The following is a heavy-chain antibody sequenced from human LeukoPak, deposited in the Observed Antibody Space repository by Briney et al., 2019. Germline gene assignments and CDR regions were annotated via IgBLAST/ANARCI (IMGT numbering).Heavy chain of an antibody. J-gene: IGHJ5*02. CDR2: ISAYNGNT. CDR3: ARVTGYYGSGSYYISRNQRNSPTDNWFDP. V-gene: IGHV1-18*01. D-gene: IGHD3-10*01. Sequence: ASVKVSCKASGYTFTSYGISWVRQAPGQGLEWMGWISAYNGNTNYAQKLQGRVTMTTDTSTSTAYMELRSLRSDDTAVYYCARVTGYYGSGSYYISRNQRNSPTDNWFDPWGQGTLVTVSS. CDR1: GYTFTSYG.